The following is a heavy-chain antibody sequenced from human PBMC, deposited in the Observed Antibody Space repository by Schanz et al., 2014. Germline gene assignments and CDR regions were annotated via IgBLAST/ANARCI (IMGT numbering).Heavy chain of an antibody. V-gene: IGHV3-48*01. D-gene: IGHD3-3*01. Sequence: EVQLVESGGGLVQPGGSLRLSCAASGFSVGNKYMNWLRQAPGKGLEWVSVIGVDGTTTYYADSVKGRFTMSRDNAKNSVFLQMNSLRAEDTAVYYCVRDSFFAFDYWGQGTLVTVSS. CDR2: IGVDGTTT. CDR3: VRDSFFAFDY. CDR1: GFSVGNKY. J-gene: IGHJ4*02.